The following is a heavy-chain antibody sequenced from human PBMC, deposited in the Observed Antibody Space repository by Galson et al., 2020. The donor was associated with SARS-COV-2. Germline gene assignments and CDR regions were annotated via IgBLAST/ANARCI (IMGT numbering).Heavy chain of an antibody. CDR1: GITFRNHW. D-gene: IGHD1-26*01. Sequence: GESLKISCVASGITFRNHWMHWVRQAPGKGLVWLSRIIGDGSSTIYADSAKGRFTISRDNAKNTLYLQMNSLRVDDTAVYYCARGGGGNYYLDWGQGTVVTVSS. V-gene: IGHV3-74*01. CDR2: IIGDGSST. J-gene: IGHJ4*02. CDR3: ARGGGGNYYLD.